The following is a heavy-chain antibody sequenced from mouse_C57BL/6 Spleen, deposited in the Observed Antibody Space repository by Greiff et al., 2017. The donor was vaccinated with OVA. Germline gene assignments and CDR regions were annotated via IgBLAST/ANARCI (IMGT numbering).Heavy chain of an antibody. Sequence: VQLQQPGAELVKPGASVKLSCKASGYTFTSYWMQWVKQRPGQGLEWIGEIDPSDSYTNYNQKFKGKATLTVDTSSSTAYMQLSSLTSDDSAVYYCARRGLGYWGKGTTLTVSS. J-gene: IGHJ2*01. CDR1: GYTFTSYW. CDR3: ARRGLGY. D-gene: IGHD3-3*01. V-gene: IGHV1-50*01. CDR2: IDPSDSYT.